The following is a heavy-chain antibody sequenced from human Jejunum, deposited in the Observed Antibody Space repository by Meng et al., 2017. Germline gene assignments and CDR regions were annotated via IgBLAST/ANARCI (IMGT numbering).Heavy chain of an antibody. CDR1: GDSVSSNSAA. CDR3: ARGEYYDSSGYYAFDI. Sequence: SQTPSLTCAISGDSVSSNSAAWNWIRQSPSRGLEWLGRTYYRSKWYNDYIVSVKSRITVNPDTSKNQSSLQLNSVTPEDTAVYYCARGEYYDSSGYYAFDIWGQGTMVTVSS. J-gene: IGHJ3*02. D-gene: IGHD3-22*01. CDR2: TYYRSKWYN. V-gene: IGHV6-1*01.